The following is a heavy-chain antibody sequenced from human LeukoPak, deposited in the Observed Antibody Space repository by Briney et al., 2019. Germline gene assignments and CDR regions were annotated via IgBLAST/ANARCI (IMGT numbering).Heavy chain of an antibody. D-gene: IGHD6-13*01. V-gene: IGHV4-30-4*01. CDR3: ARAPGGCYSSSCLDY. CDR2: IYYSGST. Sequence: PSQTLSLTCTVSGGSISSGDYYWSWIRQPPGKGLEWIGYIYYSGSTYYNPSLKSRVTISVDTSKNQFSLKLSSVTAADTAVYYCARAPGGCYSSSCLDYWGQGTLVTVSS. CDR1: GGSISSGDYY. J-gene: IGHJ4*02.